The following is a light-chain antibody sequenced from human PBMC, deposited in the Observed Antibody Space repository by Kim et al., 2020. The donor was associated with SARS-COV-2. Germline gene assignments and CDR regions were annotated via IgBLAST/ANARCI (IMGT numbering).Light chain of an antibody. CDR3: QQSYSALS. Sequence: LSASVGDRVTITCRASQSISSYLNWYQQKPGKAPKLLISAASSLQSGVPSRFSGSGSGTDFTITISSLQPEDFATYYCQQSYSALSFGGGTKLEI. CDR1: QSISSY. CDR2: AAS. J-gene: IGKJ4*01. V-gene: IGKV1-39*01.